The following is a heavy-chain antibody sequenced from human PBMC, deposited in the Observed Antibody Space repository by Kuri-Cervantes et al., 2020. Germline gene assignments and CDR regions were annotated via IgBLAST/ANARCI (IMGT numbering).Heavy chain of an antibody. CDR3: AKDMDPEYCSSTSCPDYYYYYMDV. CDR2: ISGSGGST. CDR1: GFTFSSYG. J-gene: IGHJ6*03. D-gene: IGHD2-2*01. Sequence: GGSLRLSCAASGFTFSSYGMHWVRQAPGKGLEWVSAISGSGGSTYYADSVKGRFTISRDNSKNTLYLQMNSLRAEDTAVYYCAKDMDPEYCSSTSCPDYYYYYMDVWGKGTTVTVSS. V-gene: IGHV3-23*01.